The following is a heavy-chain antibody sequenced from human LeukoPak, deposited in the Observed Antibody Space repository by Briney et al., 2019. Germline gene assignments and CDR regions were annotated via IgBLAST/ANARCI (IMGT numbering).Heavy chain of an antibody. V-gene: IGHV3-33*01. CDR2: IWYDGSNK. Sequence: PGRSLRLSCAASGFTFSTYGMHWVRQAPGKGLEWVAVIWYDGSNKYYADFVKGRFTISRDNSKNTLYLQMNSLRAEDTAVYYCARDIGIAAAGTLDYWGQGTLVTVSS. CDR1: GFTFSTYG. D-gene: IGHD6-13*01. J-gene: IGHJ4*02. CDR3: ARDIGIAAAGTLDY.